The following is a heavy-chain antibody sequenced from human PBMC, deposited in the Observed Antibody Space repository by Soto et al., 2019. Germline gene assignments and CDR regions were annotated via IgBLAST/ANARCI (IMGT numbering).Heavy chain of an antibody. V-gene: IGHV3-23*01. J-gene: IGHJ4*02. Sequence: EVQLLESGGGLVQPGGSLRLACAASGFSFSSYAMVWVRQAPGKGLEWVSVLSARGGSSYFADSVKGRFTISRDNSKNVLSPEMNSLRAEGTATYVCAKGSIEYSAWVDHWGQGTVVLVSS. CDR3: AKGSIEYSAWVDH. CDR2: LSARGGSS. CDR1: GFSFSSYA. D-gene: IGHD5-12*01.